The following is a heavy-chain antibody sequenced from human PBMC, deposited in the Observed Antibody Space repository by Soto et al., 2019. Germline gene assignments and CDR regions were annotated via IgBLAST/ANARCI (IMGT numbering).Heavy chain of an antibody. J-gene: IGHJ4*02. Sequence: EVQVLESGGGLVQPGGSLRLSCAASEFTISSFAMTWVRQAPGKGLERVSIISSIDGDTYYADSVRGRFTISRDKSKNTLFLQMNSLRTEDTALYYCARGRWDRSGWYLDYWGQGTLVTVSS. CDR3: ARGRWDRSGWYLDY. D-gene: IGHD6-19*01. V-gene: IGHV3-23*01. CDR1: EFTISSFA. CDR2: ISSIDGDT.